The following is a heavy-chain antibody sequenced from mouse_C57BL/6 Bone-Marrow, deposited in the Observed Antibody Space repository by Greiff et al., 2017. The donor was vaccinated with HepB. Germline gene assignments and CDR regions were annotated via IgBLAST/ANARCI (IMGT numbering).Heavy chain of an antibody. CDR2: ISSGSSTI. Sequence: EVKLEESGGGLVKPGGSLKLSCAASGFTFSDYGMHWVRQAPEKGLEWVAYISSGSSTIYYADTVKGRFTISRDNAKNTLFLQMTSLRSEDTAMYYCARGDYGSSPYYFDYWGQGTTLTVSS. J-gene: IGHJ2*01. CDR3: ARGDYGSSPYYFDY. D-gene: IGHD1-1*01. V-gene: IGHV5-17*01. CDR1: GFTFSDYG.